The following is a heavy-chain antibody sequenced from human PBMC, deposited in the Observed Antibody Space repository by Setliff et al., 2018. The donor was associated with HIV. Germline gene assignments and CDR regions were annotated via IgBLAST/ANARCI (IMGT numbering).Heavy chain of an antibody. Sequence: LSLTCSVSGGSIGSHYWSWIRQAPGKGLQWIGNVYYRAKTGATTDHNPSLRSRISISLDVSKNQLSLRLRSVTAADTAIYYCARDVAPPLAGDVWSGNGLWGQGTQVTVSS. D-gene: IGHD3-3*01. CDR3: ARDVAPPLAGDVWSGNGL. CDR1: GGSIGSHY. CDR2: VYYRAKTGATT. J-gene: IGHJ4*02. V-gene: IGHV4-59*11.